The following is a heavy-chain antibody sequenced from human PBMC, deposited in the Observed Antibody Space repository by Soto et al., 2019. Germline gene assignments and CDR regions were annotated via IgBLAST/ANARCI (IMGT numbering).Heavy chain of an antibody. CDR1: GGSISSGGYY. CDR3: ARLPMELRSDDAFDI. V-gene: IGHV4-31*03. J-gene: IGHJ3*02. D-gene: IGHD1-7*01. Sequence: SETLSLTCTVSGGSISSGGYYWSWIRQHPGKGLDWIGYIYYSGSTYYNPSLKSRVTISVDTSKNQFSLKLSSVTAADTAVYYCARLPMELRSDDAFDIWGQGTIVTVSS. CDR2: IYYSGST.